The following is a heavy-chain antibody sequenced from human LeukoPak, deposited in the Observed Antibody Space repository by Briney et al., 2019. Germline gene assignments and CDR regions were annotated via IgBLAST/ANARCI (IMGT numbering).Heavy chain of an antibody. V-gene: IGHV1-69*06. CDR2: IIPIFGTA. D-gene: IGHD3-16*01. Sequence: ASVKVSCKASGGTFSSYAISWVRQAPGQGLEWMGGIIPIFGTANYAQKFQGRVTITADKSTSTAYMELSSLRSEDTAVYYCARLKKGGGSYDYWGQGTLVTVSS. CDR1: GGTFSSYA. CDR3: ARLKKGGGSYDY. J-gene: IGHJ4*02.